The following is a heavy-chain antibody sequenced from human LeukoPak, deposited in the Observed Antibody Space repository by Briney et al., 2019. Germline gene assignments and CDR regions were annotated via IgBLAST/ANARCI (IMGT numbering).Heavy chain of an antibody. J-gene: IGHJ3*02. Sequence: PSETLSLTCTVSGGSISSGSYYWSWIRQPAGKGLEWIGRIYTSGSTNYNPSLKSRVTISVDTSKNKFSLKLSSVTAADTAVYYCARFLPAAKRGTAFDIWGQGAMVTVSS. CDR1: GGSISSGSYY. CDR3: ARFLPAAKRGTAFDI. D-gene: IGHD2-2*01. CDR2: IYTSGST. V-gene: IGHV4-61*02.